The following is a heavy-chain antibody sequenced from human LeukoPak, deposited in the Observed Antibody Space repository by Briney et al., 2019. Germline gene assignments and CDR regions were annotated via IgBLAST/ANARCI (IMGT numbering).Heavy chain of an antibody. CDR3: ARESGSFPYYYYYGTDV. CDR2: IIPILGIA. CDR1: GGTFSSYA. V-gene: IGHV1-69*04. Sequence: ASVKVSCKASGGTFSSYAISWVRQAPGQGLEWMGRIIPILGIANYAQKFQGRVTITADKSTSTAYMELSSLRSEDTAVYYCARESGSFPYYYYYGTDVWGQGTTVTVSS. J-gene: IGHJ6*02. D-gene: IGHD1-26*01.